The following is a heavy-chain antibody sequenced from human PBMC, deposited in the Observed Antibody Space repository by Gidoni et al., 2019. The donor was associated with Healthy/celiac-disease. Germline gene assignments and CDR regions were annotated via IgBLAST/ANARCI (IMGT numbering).Heavy chain of an antibody. CDR1: GASFSGYC. CDR3: ARGGRPPRDIPRRGAFDI. Sequence: QVQLQQWGAGLLKPSHTLSLTCAVYGASFSGYCWSWIRQPPGKGLECIGEINHSGSPNYNPSLKSRVTISVDTSKNQFSLKLSSVTAADTAVYYCARGGRPPRDIPRRGAFDIWGQGTMVTVSS. D-gene: IGHD2-15*01. CDR2: INHSGSP. V-gene: IGHV4-34*01. J-gene: IGHJ3*02.